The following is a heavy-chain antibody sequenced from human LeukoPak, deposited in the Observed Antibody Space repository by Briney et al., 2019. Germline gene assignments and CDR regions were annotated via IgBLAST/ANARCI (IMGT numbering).Heavy chain of an antibody. Sequence: GGSLRLSCAASGFTFSSYSMNWVRQAPGKGLEWVSSISSSSSYIYYADSVKGRFTISRDNAKNSLYLQMNSLRAEDTAVYYRASNPKYYYDSSGYYRPGDYWGQGTLVTVSS. CDR1: GFTFSSYS. CDR2: ISSSSSYI. V-gene: IGHV3-21*01. J-gene: IGHJ4*02. CDR3: ASNPKYYYDSSGYYRPGDY. D-gene: IGHD3-22*01.